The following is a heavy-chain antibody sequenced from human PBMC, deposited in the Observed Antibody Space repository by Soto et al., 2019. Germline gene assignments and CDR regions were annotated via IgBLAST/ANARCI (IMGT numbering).Heavy chain of an antibody. Sequence: EVQLVESGGGLVQPGGSLKLSCAASGFTFSGSAIHWVRQASGKGLEWVGRIRSKPNSDATAYDVSVKGRFTISRDDSRNTAYLQMSSLNTEDTAVYYCARGLYDFWSGHPKRLDYWGQGTVVTASS. CDR3: ARGLYDFWSGHPKRLDY. V-gene: IGHV3-73*02. CDR2: IRSKPNSDAT. J-gene: IGHJ4*02. CDR1: GFTFSGSA. D-gene: IGHD3-3*01.